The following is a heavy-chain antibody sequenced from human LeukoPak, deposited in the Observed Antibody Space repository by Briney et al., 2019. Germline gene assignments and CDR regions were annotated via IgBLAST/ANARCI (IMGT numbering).Heavy chain of an antibody. J-gene: IGHJ4*02. Sequence: GGSLRLSCAASGFTFSSYAMSWVRQAPGKGLEWVSAISGSGGSTYYADSVKGRFSISRDNSKNTMYLQMNCLRAEETAVYYCAKDYTTPGDFWSGYYVSGRTHFDYWGQGTLVTVSS. CDR2: ISGSGGST. V-gene: IGHV3-23*01. CDR1: GFTFSSYA. CDR3: AKDYTTPGDFWSGYYVSGRTHFDY. D-gene: IGHD3-3*01.